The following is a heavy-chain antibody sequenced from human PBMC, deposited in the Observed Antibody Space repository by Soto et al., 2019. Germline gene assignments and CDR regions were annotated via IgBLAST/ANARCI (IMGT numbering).Heavy chain of an antibody. CDR3: ARDQAGIAVAGKGFDY. CDR2: ISSSSSYI. V-gene: IGHV3-21*01. D-gene: IGHD6-19*01. J-gene: IGHJ4*02. CDR1: GFTFSSYS. Sequence: GGSLRLSCAASGFTFSSYSMNWVRQAPGKGLEWVSSISSSSSYIYYADSVKGRFTISRDNAKNSLYLQMNSLRAEDTAVYYCARDQAGIAVAGKGFDYWGQGTMGTVSS.